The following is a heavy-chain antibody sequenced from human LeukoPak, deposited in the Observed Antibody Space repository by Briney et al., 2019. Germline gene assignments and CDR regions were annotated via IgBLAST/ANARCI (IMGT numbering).Heavy chain of an antibody. CDR3: ARGDYRFYYYYGMDV. Sequence: PGGSLRLSCAASGFTVSSNYMSWVRQPPGKGLEWIGEINHSGSTNYNPSLKSRVTISVDTSKNQFSLKLSSVTAADTAVYYCARGDYRFYYYYGMDVWGQGTTVTVSS. D-gene: IGHD4-11*01. CDR1: GFTVSSNY. V-gene: IGHV4-34*01. J-gene: IGHJ6*02. CDR2: INHSGST.